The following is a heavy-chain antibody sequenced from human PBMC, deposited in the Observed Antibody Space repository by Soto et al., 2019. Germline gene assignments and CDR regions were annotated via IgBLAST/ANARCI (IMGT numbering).Heavy chain of an antibody. CDR1: GYSIGNSFYY. Sequence: SETLSLTCTVSGYSIGNSFYYWSWVRQSPGKGLEWIGYIYSSGNAYFHPSLQSRASISIDTSKNQFFLNLTSVTAADTAVYYCARLAGSWGQGILVTVS. CDR2: IYSSGNA. J-gene: IGHJ4*02. CDR3: ARLAGS. V-gene: IGHV4-30-4*01.